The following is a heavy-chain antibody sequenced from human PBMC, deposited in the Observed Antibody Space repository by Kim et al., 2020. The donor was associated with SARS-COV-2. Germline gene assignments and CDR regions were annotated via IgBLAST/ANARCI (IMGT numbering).Heavy chain of an antibody. CDR1: GYTFTSYD. V-gene: IGHV1-8*01. D-gene: IGHD2-21*01. CDR3: VRGDLMSSVVVIAPRPYYYYMDV. Sequence: ASVKVSCKASGYTFTSYDINWVRQATGQGLEWMGCMNPNSGNTGYAQKFQGRVTMTRNTSISTAYMELSSLRSEDTAVYYCVRGDLMSSVVVIAPRPYYYYMDVWGKGTTVTVSS. J-gene: IGHJ6*03. CDR2: MNPNSGNT.